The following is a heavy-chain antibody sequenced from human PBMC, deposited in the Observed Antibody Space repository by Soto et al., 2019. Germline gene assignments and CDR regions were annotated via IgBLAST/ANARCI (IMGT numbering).Heavy chain of an antibody. CDR3: AKDLSQLDY. J-gene: IGHJ4*02. V-gene: IGHV3-30*18. D-gene: IGHD5-18*01. Sequence: GGSLRLSCAASGFTFSSYGMHWVRQAPGKGLEWVAVISYDGSNKYYADSVKGRFTISRDNSKNTLYLQMNSLRAEDTAVYYCAKDLSQLDYWGQGTLVTVSS. CDR1: GFTFSSYG. CDR2: ISYDGSNK.